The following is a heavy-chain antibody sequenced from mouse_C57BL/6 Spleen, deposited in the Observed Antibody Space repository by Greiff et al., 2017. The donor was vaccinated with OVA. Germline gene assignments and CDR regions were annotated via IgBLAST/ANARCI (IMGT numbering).Heavy chain of an antibody. CDR3: ARRLITTVVATRYAMDY. D-gene: IGHD1-1*01. CDR1: GYTFTSYW. CDR2: IHPNSGST. J-gene: IGHJ4*01. Sequence: QVQLKQPGAELVKPGASVKLSCKASGYTFTSYWMHWVKQRPGQGLEWIGMIHPNSGSTNYNEKFKSKATLTVDKSSSTAYMQLSSLTSEDSAVYYCARRLITTVVATRYAMDYWGQGTSVTVSS. V-gene: IGHV1-64*01.